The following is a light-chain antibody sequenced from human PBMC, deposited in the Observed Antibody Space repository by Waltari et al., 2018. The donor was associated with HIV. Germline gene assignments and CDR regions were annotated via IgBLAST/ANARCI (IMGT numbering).Light chain of an antibody. V-gene: IGLV3-25*03. Sequence: SYELTQPPSVSVSPGQTATITCSGDALPKQDAYWYQQKPGQAPVLVIYKDRERPSGIPERFAGSSSGTTVTLTISGVQAEDEADYYCQSADSSGTYVLFGGGTKLTVL. CDR1: ALPKQD. J-gene: IGLJ2*01. CDR2: KDR. CDR3: QSADSSGTYVL.